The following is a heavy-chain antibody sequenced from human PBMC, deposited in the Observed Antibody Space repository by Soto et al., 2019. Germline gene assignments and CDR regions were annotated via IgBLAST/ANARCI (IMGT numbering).Heavy chain of an antibody. V-gene: IGHV3-30*18. J-gene: IGHJ4*02. Sequence: GGSLRLSCAASGFTFSSYGMHWVRQAPGKGLEWVAVISYDGSNKYYADSVKGRFTISRDNSKNTLYLQMNSLRAEDTAVYYCAKEHLPQDIVVVPAGPNFDYWGQGTLVTVSS. D-gene: IGHD2-2*01. CDR1: GFTFSSYG. CDR2: ISYDGSNK. CDR3: AKEHLPQDIVVVPAGPNFDY.